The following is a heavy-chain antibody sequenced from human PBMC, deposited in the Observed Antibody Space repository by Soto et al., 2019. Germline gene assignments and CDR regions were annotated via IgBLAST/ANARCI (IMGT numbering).Heavy chain of an antibody. CDR2: IYYRGST. CDR1: GGSISSGDYY. V-gene: IGHV4-30-4*01. D-gene: IGHD4-4*01. Sequence: QVQLQESGPGLVKPSQTLSLTCTVSGGSISSGDYYWSWIRQPPGKGLEWIGYIYYRGSTYYNPSLRSRVTTSVDTSKNQFSLKLSSVTAADTAVYYCARALYSSFPRYYYYGMDVWGQGTTVTVSS. J-gene: IGHJ6*02. CDR3: ARALYSSFPRYYYYGMDV.